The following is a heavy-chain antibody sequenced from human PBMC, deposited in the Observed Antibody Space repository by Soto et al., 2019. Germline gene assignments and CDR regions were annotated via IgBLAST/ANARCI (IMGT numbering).Heavy chain of an antibody. D-gene: IGHD1-26*01. CDR2: ISSSSSYI. V-gene: IGHV3-21*01. CDR1: GFNFSSYS. J-gene: IGHJ4*02. CDR3: ARGRGWRGSSADY. Sequence: EVQLVESGGGLVKPGGSLRLSCAASGFNFSSYSMNWVRQAPAKGLEWVSSISSSSSYIYYADSVKGRFTISRDNAKNSLYLQMNTLRAEDTAVYYCARGRGWRGSSADYWGQGTLVNVSS.